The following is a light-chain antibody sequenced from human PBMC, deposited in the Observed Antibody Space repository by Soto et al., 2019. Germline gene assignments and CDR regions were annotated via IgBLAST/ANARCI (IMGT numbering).Light chain of an antibody. J-gene: IGKJ4*01. CDR2: GAS. CDR3: QQYGVSPP. Sequence: EIVLTQSPGTLSLSPGERATLSCRASQTISNTFLAWYQQRPGQAPRLLIYGASGRAAGIPDRFSGSGSGTDFTLSLSRREHEEFAVYYCQQYGVSPPFGGGTKVEIK. V-gene: IGKV3-20*01. CDR1: QTISNTF.